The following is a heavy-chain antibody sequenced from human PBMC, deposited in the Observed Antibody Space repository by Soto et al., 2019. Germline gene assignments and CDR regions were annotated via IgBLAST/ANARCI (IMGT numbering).Heavy chain of an antibody. Sequence: GESLKISCKGSGYSFTSYWIGWVRQMPGKGLEWMGIIYPGDSDTRYSPSFQGQVTISADKSISTAYLQWGSLKASDTAMYYCARPYQLLTTQKHYYYYYMDVWGKGTTVTVSS. J-gene: IGHJ6*03. CDR3: ARPYQLLTTQKHYYYYYMDV. D-gene: IGHD2-2*01. V-gene: IGHV5-51*01. CDR1: GYSFTSYW. CDR2: IYPGDSDT.